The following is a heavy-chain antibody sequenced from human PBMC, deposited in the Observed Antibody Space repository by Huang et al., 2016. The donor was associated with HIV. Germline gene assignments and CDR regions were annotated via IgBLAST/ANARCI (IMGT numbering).Heavy chain of an antibody. CDR3: ARARGYYDSSVSYYFDY. V-gene: IGHV1-69*13. CDR1: GGTFSSYA. D-gene: IGHD3-22*01. J-gene: IGHJ4*02. Sequence: QVQLVQSGAEVKKPGSSVKVSCKASGGTFSSYAISWVRQAPGQGLEWMGWTIPIFGTANYAQKFQGRVTITADESTSTAYMELSSLRSEDTAVYYCARARGYYDSSVSYYFDYWGQGTLVTVSS. CDR2: TIPIFGTA.